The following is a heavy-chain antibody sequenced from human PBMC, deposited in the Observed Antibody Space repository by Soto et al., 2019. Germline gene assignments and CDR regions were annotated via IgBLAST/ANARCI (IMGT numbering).Heavy chain of an antibody. D-gene: IGHD2-21*01. CDR2: INHSGST. Sequence: QVQLQQWGAGLLKPSETLSLTCAVYGVSFSGYYWSWIRQPPGKGLEWIGEINHSGSTNYNPSLKSRVTISVDTSKNQFSLKLSSVTAADTAVYYCARDLRYWYYFDYWGQGTLVTVSS. CDR1: GVSFSGYY. J-gene: IGHJ4*02. CDR3: ARDLRYWYYFDY. V-gene: IGHV4-34*01.